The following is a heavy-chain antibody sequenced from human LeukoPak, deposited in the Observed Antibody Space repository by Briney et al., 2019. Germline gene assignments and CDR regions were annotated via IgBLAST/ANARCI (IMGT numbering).Heavy chain of an antibody. V-gene: IGHV3-53*01. CDR3: ARDLIAVAGMMDV. J-gene: IGHJ6*04. D-gene: IGHD6-19*01. Sequence: GGSLRLSCAASGFTVSSNYMSWVRQAPGKGLEWVSVIYSGGSTYYADSVKGRFTISRDNSKNTLYLQMNSLRAEDTAVYYCARDLIAVAGMMDVWGKGTTVTISS. CDR2: IYSGGST. CDR1: GFTVSSNY.